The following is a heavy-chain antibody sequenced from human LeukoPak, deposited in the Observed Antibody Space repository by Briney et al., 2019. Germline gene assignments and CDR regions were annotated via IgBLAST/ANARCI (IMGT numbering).Heavy chain of an antibody. CDR2: FDPEDGET. V-gene: IGHV1-24*01. Sequence: APVKVSCKVSGYTLTELSMHWVRQAPGKGLEWMGGFDPEDGETIYAQKFQGRVTMTEDTSTDTAYMELSSLRSEDTAVYYCATAPMTTVTTHGYPLFDYWGQGTLVTVSS. CDR1: GYTLTELS. CDR3: ATAPMTTVTTHGYPLFDY. D-gene: IGHD4-17*01. J-gene: IGHJ4*02.